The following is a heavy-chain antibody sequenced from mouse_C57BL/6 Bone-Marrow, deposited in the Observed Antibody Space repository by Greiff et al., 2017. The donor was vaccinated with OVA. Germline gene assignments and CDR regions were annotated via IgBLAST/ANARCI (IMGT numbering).Heavy chain of an antibody. J-gene: IGHJ3*01. CDR1: GFNIKDYY. CDR3: ARSNPYYRNFQFAY. CDR2: IDPEDGET. V-gene: IGHV14-2*01. D-gene: IGHD2-5*01. Sequence: VHVKQSGAELVKPGASVKLSCTASGFNIKDYYMHWVKQRTEQGLEWIGRIDPEDGETKYAPKFPGKATITADTSSNTAYLQLSSLTSEDTAVYYWARSNPYYRNFQFAYWGQGTLVTVSA.